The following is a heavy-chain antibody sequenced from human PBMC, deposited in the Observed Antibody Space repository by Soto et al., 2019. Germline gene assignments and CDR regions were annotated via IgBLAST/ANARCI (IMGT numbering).Heavy chain of an antibody. CDR1: GYTFTSYG. V-gene: IGHV1-18*01. J-gene: IGHJ4*02. D-gene: IGHD3-9*01. Sequence: ASVKVSCKASGYTFTSYGISWVRQAPGQGLEWMGWISAYNGNTNYAQKLQGRVTMTTDTSTSTAYMELRSLRSDDTAVYYCARVIRYFDWLGYYFDYWGQGTLVTVSS. CDR3: ARVIRYFDWLGYYFDY. CDR2: ISAYNGNT.